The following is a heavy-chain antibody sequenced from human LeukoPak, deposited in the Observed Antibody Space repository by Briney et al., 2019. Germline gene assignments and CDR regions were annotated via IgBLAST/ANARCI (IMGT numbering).Heavy chain of an antibody. J-gene: IGHJ3*02. V-gene: IGHV3-23*01. CDR1: GFTFRSYA. Sequence: GGSLRLSCAASGFTFRSYAMSWVRQAPGKGLEWVSGISGSGGSTYYADSVKGRFTISRDNSKNTLCLQMNTLRAEDTAVYYCARLLKYYYGSGSYSDAFDIWGQGTVVTVSS. CDR3: ARLLKYYYGSGSYSDAFDI. D-gene: IGHD3-10*01. CDR2: ISGSGGST.